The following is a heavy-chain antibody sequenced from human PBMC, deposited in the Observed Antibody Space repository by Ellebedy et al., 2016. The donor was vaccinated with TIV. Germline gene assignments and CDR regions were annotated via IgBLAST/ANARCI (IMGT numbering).Heavy chain of an antibody. CDR2: INPNSGGT. CDR3: ARQSPDPTYYYGSGSYSATPDY. CDR1: GYTFTGYY. Sequence: ASVKVSCXASGYTFTGYYMHWVRQAPGQGLEWMGWINPNSGGTNYAQKFQGRVTMTRDTSISTAYMELSRLRSGDTAVYYCARQSPDPTYYYGSGSYSATPDYWGQGTLVTVSS. D-gene: IGHD3-10*01. V-gene: IGHV1-2*02. J-gene: IGHJ4*02.